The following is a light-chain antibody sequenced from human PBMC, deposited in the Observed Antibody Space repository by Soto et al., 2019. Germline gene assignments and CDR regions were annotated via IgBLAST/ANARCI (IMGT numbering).Light chain of an antibody. J-gene: IGLJ1*01. Sequence: QSALTQPASVSGSPGQSITISCTGTSSDVGSYNLVSWYQQHPGKAPKVMIYEARKRSSGVSDRSSGSKSGNTASLTISGLQAEDEGDYYCCSYAGSSTYVFGTGTKLTVL. V-gene: IGLV2-23*01. CDR1: SSDVGSYNL. CDR3: CSYAGSSTYV. CDR2: EAR.